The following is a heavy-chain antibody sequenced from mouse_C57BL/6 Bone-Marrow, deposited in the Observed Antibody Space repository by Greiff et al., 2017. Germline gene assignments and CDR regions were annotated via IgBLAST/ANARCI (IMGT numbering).Heavy chain of an antibody. CDR3: TRECFDY. V-gene: IGHV1-15*01. Sequence: LVESGAELVRPGASVTLSCKASGYTFTDYEMHWVKQTPVHGLEWIGAIDPETGGTAYNQKFKGKAILTAATSSSTTYMELRSLTAEDSAVYYCTRECFDYWGQGTTLTVSS. J-gene: IGHJ2*01. CDR1: GYTFTDYE. CDR2: IDPETGGT.